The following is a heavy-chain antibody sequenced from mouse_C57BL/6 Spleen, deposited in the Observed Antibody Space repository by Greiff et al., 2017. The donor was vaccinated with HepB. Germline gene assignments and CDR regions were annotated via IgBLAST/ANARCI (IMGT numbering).Heavy chain of an antibody. D-gene: IGHD1-1*01. CDR3: AREGHTVVGSHAMDY. CDR2: ISDGGSYT. J-gene: IGHJ4*01. Sequence: EVKLVESGGGLVKPGGSLKLSCAASGFTFSSYAMSWVRQTPEKRLEWVATISDGGSYTYYPDNVKGRFTISRDNAKNNLYLQMSHLKSEDTAMYYCAREGHTVVGSHAMDYWGQGTSVTVSS. V-gene: IGHV5-4*01. CDR1: GFTFSSYA.